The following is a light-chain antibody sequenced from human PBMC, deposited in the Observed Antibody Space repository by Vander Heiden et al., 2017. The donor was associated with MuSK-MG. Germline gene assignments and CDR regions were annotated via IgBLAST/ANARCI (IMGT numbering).Light chain of an antibody. Sequence: VQLTQSPSTLSGPIGARVTITCRASQDIGTWLHWHQVKPGNAPQVLIYKASTSQTGVPSRFSGSGSGTEFTLHINGLQSEDSATYYCQHYNSYTWTFGQGTRV. CDR1: QDIGTW. CDR3: QHYNSYTWT. J-gene: IGKJ1*01. V-gene: IGKV1-5*03. CDR2: KAS.